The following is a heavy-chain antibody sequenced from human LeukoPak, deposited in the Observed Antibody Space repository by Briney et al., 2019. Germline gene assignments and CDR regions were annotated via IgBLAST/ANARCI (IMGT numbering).Heavy chain of an antibody. D-gene: IGHD3-3*01. CDR1: GFTFSSYG. J-gene: IGHJ4*02. V-gene: IGHV3-30*02. CDR2: IRYDGGNK. CDR3: ATPVTGLLDITIFGVPISQL. Sequence: GGSLRLSCAASGFTFSSYGMHWVRQAPGKGLEWVAFIRYDGGNKYYADSVKGRFTISRDNSKNTLYLQMNSLRAEDTAVYYCATPVTGLLDITIFGVPISQLWGQGTLVTVSS.